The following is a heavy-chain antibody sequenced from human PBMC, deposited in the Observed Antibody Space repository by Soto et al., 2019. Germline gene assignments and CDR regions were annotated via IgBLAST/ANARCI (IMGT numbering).Heavy chain of an antibody. CDR3: ARHGAIAPEQLDY. Sequence: QLQLQESGPGLVKPSETLSLTCTVSGGSISSSSYYWGWIRQPAGKGLEWIGSIYYSGSTYYNPSLKSRVTLSVDTSKNQFSLKLSSVTAADTAVYYCARHGAIAPEQLDYWGQGTLVTVSS. J-gene: IGHJ4*02. D-gene: IGHD6-13*01. CDR1: GGSISSSSYY. CDR2: IYYSGST. V-gene: IGHV4-39*01.